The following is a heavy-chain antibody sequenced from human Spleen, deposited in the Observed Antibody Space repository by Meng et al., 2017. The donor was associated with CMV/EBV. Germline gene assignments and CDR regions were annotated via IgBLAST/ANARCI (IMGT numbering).Heavy chain of an antibody. CDR2: IDSDESNT. CDR3: ARSTSSQTDYWG. Sequence: VSSYWMHWVRQAPGKGLVWVARIDSDESNTSDESKTRYADSVEGRFTISRDNAKNTLYLQMNSLRADDTAVYYCARSTSSQTDYWGWGQGTLVTVSS. V-gene: IGHV3-74*01. J-gene: IGHJ4*02. D-gene: IGHD6-6*01. CDR1: VSSYW.